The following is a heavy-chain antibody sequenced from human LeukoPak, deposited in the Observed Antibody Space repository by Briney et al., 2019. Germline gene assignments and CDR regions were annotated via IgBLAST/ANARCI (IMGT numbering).Heavy chain of an antibody. D-gene: IGHD3-22*01. CDR3: ARARCGSGSWDCAFDI. J-gene: IGHJ3*02. V-gene: IGHV1-8*01. CDR2: MNPNSGNT. CDR1: GYTFTSYD. Sequence: ASVKVSCKASGYTFTSYDINWVRPDTGQGLEWMGWMNPNSGNTGYAQKFQGRVTMTRNTSISTAYMELSSLRSEDTAVYYCARARCGSGSWDCAFDIWGQGTMVTVSS.